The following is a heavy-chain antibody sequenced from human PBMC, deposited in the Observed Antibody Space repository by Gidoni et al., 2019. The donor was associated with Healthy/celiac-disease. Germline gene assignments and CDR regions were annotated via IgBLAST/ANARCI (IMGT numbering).Heavy chain of an antibody. Sequence: QVQVVESGGGVVKPGRSLRLSCAAPGFIFSSYAMHWVRQAPGQGLEWVAVISYDGSNKYYADSVKGRFTISRDNSKNTVYLQMNSLRTEDTAVYYCAKEGQWLEYFDYWGQGTLVTVAS. D-gene: IGHD6-19*01. V-gene: IGHV3-30*18. CDR3: AKEGQWLEYFDY. CDR2: ISYDGSNK. J-gene: IGHJ4*02. CDR1: GFIFSSYA.